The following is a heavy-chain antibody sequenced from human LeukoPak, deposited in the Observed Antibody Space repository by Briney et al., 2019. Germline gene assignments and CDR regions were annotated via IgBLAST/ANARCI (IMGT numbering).Heavy chain of an antibody. CDR3: ARRSPYWHFDL. CDR1: GGYIGTHY. Sequence: PSETLSLTCSVSGGYIGTHYWNWTRQPPGKGLEWIGHVYYSGSTNHNPSLTGRVTMSVDTSNNQFSLRLTSVTAADTAVYYCARRSPYWHFDLWGRGTLVTVSS. V-gene: IGHV4-59*11. J-gene: IGHJ2*01. CDR2: VYYSGST.